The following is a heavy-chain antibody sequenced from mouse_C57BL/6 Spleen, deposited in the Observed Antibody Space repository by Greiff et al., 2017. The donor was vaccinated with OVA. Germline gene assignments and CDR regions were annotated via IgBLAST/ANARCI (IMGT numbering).Heavy chain of an antibody. CDR3: ARFLDYFDY. V-gene: IGHV1-4*01. Sequence: QVQLQQSGAELARPGASVKMSCKASGYTFTSYTMHWVKQRPGQGLEWIGYINPSSGYNKYNQKFKDKATLTEDKSSSPAYMQLSSLTSEDSSVYSCARFLDYFDYWGQGTPRTVSS. CDR2: INPSSGYN. CDR1: GYTFTSYT. J-gene: IGHJ2*01.